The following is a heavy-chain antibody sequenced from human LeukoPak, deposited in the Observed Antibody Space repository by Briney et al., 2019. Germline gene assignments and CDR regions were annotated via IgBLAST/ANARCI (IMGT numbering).Heavy chain of an antibody. J-gene: IGHJ4*02. CDR2: ISWNSGSI. CDR1: GFTFSNYA. Sequence: GGSLRLSCAASGFTFSNYAMHWVRQAPGKGLEWVSGISWNSGSIGYADSVKGRFTISRDNAKNSLYLQMNSLRAEDTALYYCAKDVDIVATPSYYFDYWGQGTLVTVSS. CDR3: AKDVDIVATPSYYFDY. V-gene: IGHV3-9*01. D-gene: IGHD5-12*01.